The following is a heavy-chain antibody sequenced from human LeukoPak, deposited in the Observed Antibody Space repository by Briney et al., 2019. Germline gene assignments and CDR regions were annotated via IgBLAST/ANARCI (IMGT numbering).Heavy chain of an antibody. Sequence: PSETLSLTCTVSGGSISSYYWSWIRQPPGKGLEWIGYIYYSGSTNYNPSLKSRVTISVDTSKNQFSLKLSSVTAADTAVYYCASSLKGYNFGIYTDWGQGTLVTVSS. V-gene: IGHV4-59*01. D-gene: IGHD5-24*01. J-gene: IGHJ4*02. CDR2: IYYSGST. CDR1: GGSISSYY. CDR3: ASSLKGYNFGIYTD.